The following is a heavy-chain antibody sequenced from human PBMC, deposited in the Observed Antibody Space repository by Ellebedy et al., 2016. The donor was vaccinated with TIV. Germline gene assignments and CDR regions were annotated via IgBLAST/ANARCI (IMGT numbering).Heavy chain of an antibody. V-gene: IGHV3-48*04. D-gene: IGHD2-15*01. CDR2: ISRSTSTI. CDR3: ARRLSAEY. Sequence: GESLKISXAASGFTFSDYSMTWVRQAPGKGLEWVSYISRSTSTIYYADSVKGRFTISRDNDRNSLYLQMNGLGAEDTAVYYCARRLSAEYWGQGTLVTVSS. J-gene: IGHJ4*02. CDR1: GFTFSDYS.